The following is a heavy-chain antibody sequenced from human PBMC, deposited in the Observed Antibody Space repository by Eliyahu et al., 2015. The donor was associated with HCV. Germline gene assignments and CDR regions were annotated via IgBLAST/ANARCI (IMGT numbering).Heavy chain of an antibody. J-gene: IGHJ6*03. D-gene: IGHD2/OR15-2a*01. Sequence: QVQLVQSGAEVKKPGASVKVSCKASGYTLSNRYVHWVRQAPGQGLEWMGKISPSGFSTSYHQKFQGRVTMTRDTSTSTVYMDLSSLRSEDTAVYYCASGGLDYLDFYYYMDVWGKGTTVTVSS. CDR3: ASGGLDYLDFYYYMDV. V-gene: IGHV1-46*03. CDR1: GYTLSNRY. CDR2: ISPSGFST.